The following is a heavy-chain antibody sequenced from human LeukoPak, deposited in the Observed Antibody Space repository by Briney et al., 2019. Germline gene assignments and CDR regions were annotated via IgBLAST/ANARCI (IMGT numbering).Heavy chain of an antibody. D-gene: IGHD1-26*01. J-gene: IGHJ4*02. V-gene: IGHV3-23*01. CDR2: ISGSGGNT. CDR1: GFTFSTYA. Sequence: GGSLTLSCAASGFTFSTYAMSWVRQAPGKGLEWVSAISGSGGNTYYADSVKGRLTISRDNSKNTLYLQMTSLRAEDTAVYYCAKKSLGISGRYYLDYWGQGTLVTVSS. CDR3: AKKSLGISGRYYLDY.